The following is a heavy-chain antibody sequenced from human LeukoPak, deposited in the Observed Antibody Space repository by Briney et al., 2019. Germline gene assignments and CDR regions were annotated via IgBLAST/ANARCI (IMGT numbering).Heavy chain of an antibody. CDR1: GFTFDDYG. V-gene: IGHV3-20*04. CDR3: ARATHYYESSGYDY. D-gene: IGHD3-22*01. Sequence: GGSLRLSCAASGFTFDDYGMSWVRQAPGKGLESVSGINWNGGSTGYADSVKGRFTISRDNAKNSLYLQMNSLRAEDTALYYCARATHYYESSGYDYWGQGTLVTVSS. CDR2: INWNGGST. J-gene: IGHJ4*02.